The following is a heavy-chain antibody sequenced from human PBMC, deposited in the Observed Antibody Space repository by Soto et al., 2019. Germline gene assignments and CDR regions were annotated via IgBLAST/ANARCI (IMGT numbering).Heavy chain of an antibody. CDR3: ARGSDASGFSGGKDAFDI. Sequence: EVQLVESGGGLVQPGGSLRLSCAASGFTFSSYSMNWVRQAPGKGLEWVSYISSSSSTIYYADSVKGRFTISRDNAKNSLYLQMNSLRAEDTAVYYCARGSDASGFSGGKDAFDIWGQGTMVTVSS. CDR1: GFTFSSYS. D-gene: IGHD6-19*01. CDR2: ISSSSSTI. J-gene: IGHJ3*02. V-gene: IGHV3-48*01.